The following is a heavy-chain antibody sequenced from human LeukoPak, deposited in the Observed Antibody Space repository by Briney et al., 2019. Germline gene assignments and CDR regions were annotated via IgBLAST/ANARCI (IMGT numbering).Heavy chain of an antibody. Sequence: GGSLRLSCAASGFTFSSYCMHWVRLGPGKGLVWVSRINSDGSSTSYADSVKGRFTITRDSAKNTLYLQMNSLRAEDTAVYYCARVTVDRGADYWGQGTMVTVSS. CDR1: GFTFSSYC. CDR2: INSDGSST. J-gene: IGHJ4*02. V-gene: IGHV3-74*01. CDR3: ARVTVDRGADY. D-gene: IGHD3-10*01.